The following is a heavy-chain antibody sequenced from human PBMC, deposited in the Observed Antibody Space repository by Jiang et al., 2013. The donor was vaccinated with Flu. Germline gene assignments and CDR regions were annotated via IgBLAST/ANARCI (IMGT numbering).Heavy chain of an antibody. CDR3: AREDYSLDGMDV. Sequence: VQLVETGGGLIQPGGSLRLSCAASGFTVSSNYMSWVRQAPGKGLEWVSVIYSGGSTYYADSVKGRFTISRDNSKNTLYLQMNSLRAEDTAVYYCAREDYSLDGMDVWGQGTTVTVSS. CDR1: GFTVSSNY. CDR2: IYSGGST. D-gene: IGHD4-11*01. J-gene: IGHJ6*02. V-gene: IGHV3-53*02.